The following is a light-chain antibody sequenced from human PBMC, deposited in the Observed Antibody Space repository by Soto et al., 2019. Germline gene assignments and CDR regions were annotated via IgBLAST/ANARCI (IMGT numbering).Light chain of an antibody. CDR3: QQYGSSPT. CDR2: GTS. CDR1: QSVTSSF. V-gene: IGKV3-20*01. Sequence: EIVLTQSPGTLSLSPGERATLSCRASQSVTSSFLAWYQQKPGQAPRLLIYGTSSRATGIPDRFSGSGSGTDFTLTISRLEPEDFAVYYCQQYGSSPTFGQGTKVDIK. J-gene: IGKJ1*01.